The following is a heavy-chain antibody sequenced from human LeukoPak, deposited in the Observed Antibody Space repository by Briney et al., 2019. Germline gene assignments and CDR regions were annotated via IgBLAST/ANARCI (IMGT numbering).Heavy chain of an antibody. V-gene: IGHV1-18*04. CDR2: ISAYNGNT. Sequence: GASVEVSCKASVYTFTSYGISWVRQAPGQGLEWMGWISAYNGNTNYAQKLQGRVTMTTDTSTSKAYMELRSLRSDDTAVYYCAREVRGYSHRFDYWGQGTLVTVSS. J-gene: IGHJ4*02. CDR3: AREVRGYSHRFDY. D-gene: IGHD5-18*01. CDR1: VYTFTSYG.